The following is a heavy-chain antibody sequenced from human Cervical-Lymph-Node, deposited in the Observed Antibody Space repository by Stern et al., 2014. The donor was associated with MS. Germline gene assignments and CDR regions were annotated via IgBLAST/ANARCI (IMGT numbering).Heavy chain of an antibody. Sequence: QVQLVQSGGGVVRPGRSLRLSCAASGFTFSSYGMHWVRQAPATGLQWVAFISYDGSNEYYADSVKGRFTISRDNSNNTLYLQTNSLREEDTAVYYCARGVYDIWGQGTLVTGS. CDR2: ISYDGSNE. CDR3: ARGVYDI. J-gene: IGHJ4*02. CDR1: GFTFSSYG. V-gene: IGHV3-30*03. D-gene: IGHD3-22*01.